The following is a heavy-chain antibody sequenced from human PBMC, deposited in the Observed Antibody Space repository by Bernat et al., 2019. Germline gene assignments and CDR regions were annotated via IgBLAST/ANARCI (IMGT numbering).Heavy chain of an antibody. CDR1: GLKVNNNY. CDR3: ARESLLFGEPPGAIDY. Sequence: EVQLVESGGSLVQPVGSLRLSCAASGLKVNNNYMSWVRQAPGKGLEWVSVIYSGGDTNYADFVKGRFTISRDNLKNTLYLQMNNLRAEDTAVYFCARESLLFGEPPGAIDYWGQGTLVTVSS. D-gene: IGHD3-10*02. V-gene: IGHV3-66*01. J-gene: IGHJ4*02. CDR2: IYSGGDT.